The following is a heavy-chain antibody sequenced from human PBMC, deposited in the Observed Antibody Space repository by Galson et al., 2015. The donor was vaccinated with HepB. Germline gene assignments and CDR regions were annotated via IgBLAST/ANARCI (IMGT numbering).Heavy chain of an antibody. Sequence: PALVKPTQTLTLTCDFSGFSLNTGGVAVGWIRQAPGKALEWLALIYWNNEKRYSPSLDTRLTITKDTSKNQVVLTMTNMDPVDTATYYCAHRRAVYCGGIICHPNNVCFDPWGQGILVSVSS. CDR3: AHRRAVYCGGIICHPNNVCFDP. V-gene: IGHV2-5*01. D-gene: IGHD2-21*01. CDR1: GFSLNTGGVA. J-gene: IGHJ5*02. CDR2: IYWNNEK.